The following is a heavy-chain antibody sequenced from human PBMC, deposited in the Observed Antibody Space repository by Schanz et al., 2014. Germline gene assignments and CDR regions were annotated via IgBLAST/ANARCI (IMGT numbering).Heavy chain of an antibody. CDR1: GGSINNYH. D-gene: IGHD1-26*01. J-gene: IGHJ5*02. V-gene: IGHV4-59*06. Sequence: QVQLQESGPGLVKPSETLSLTCTVSGGSINNYHWSWIRQPPGMGLEWLGFIYYRGNTYYNPSLKSRVSISLDPSKTQFFLNLNSLTAADTAVYYCARVPEPGWFDPWGQGTLVTVSS. CDR2: IYYRGNT. CDR3: ARVPEPGWFDP.